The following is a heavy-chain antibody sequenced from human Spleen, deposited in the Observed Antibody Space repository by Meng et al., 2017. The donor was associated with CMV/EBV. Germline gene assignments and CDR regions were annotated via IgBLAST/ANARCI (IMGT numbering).Heavy chain of an antibody. Sequence: CAFSGCGMRWDRWARGRELAGVALVWYDESNKSYATSKKGRLTVRGDKSKDTLYLQMNRMRAEVTAVYYCAKDRERVVRAASGRFDPWGQGTLVTVSS. CDR1: CAFSGCG. J-gene: IGHJ5*02. D-gene: IGHD2-2*01. CDR3: AKDRERVVRAASGRFDP. CDR2: VWYDESNK. V-gene: IGHV3-33*03.